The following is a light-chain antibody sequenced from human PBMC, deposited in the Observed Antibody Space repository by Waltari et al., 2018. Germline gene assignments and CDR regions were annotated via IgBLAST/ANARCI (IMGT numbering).Light chain of an antibody. CDR1: QSVRNC. J-gene: IGKJ4*01. CDR2: GAS. Sequence: EIVMTQSPGTLSVAPGEGATLSCRASQSVRNCLAWYQRKPGQAPRLLMYGASTRATGIPVRFSGSGSGTEFTLTISSLQSEDFAVYYCQQYSNWPLTFGGGTRVEIK. V-gene: IGKV3-15*01. CDR3: QQYSNWPLT.